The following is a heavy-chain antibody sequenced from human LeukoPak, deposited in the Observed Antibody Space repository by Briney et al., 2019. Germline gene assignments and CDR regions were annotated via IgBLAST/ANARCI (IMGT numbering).Heavy chain of an antibody. CDR3: AKTSVGEGRIIGSGYFDD. V-gene: IGHV3-23*01. Sequence: GGSLSLSCAASGFTFSNHAMNWVRQAPGKGLEWVSIISGSGTVTYYADSVKGRFTISRDNSRNTLYLQMNSLRAEDTALYYCAKTSVGEGRIIGSGYFDDWGQGTLVTVSS. D-gene: IGHD2-15*01. CDR2: ISGSGTVT. CDR1: GFTFSNHA. J-gene: IGHJ4*02.